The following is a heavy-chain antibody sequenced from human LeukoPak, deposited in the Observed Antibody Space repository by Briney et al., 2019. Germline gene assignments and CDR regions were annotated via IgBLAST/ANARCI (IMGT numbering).Heavy chain of an antibody. CDR2: IYTSGST. CDR3: ARDALNYCSSTSCYLYYFDY. Sequence: SETLSLTCTVSGGSISSYYWSWIRQPAGKGLEWIGRIYTSGSTNYNPSLKSRVTMSVDTSKNQFSLKLSSVTAADTAVYYCARDALNYCSSTSCYLYYFDYWGQGTLVTVSS. V-gene: IGHV4-4*07. CDR1: GGSISSYY. D-gene: IGHD2-2*01. J-gene: IGHJ4*02.